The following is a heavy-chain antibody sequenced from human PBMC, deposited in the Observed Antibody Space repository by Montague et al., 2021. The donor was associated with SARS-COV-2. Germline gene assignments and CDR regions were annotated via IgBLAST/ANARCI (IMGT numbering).Heavy chain of an antibody. Sequence: SETLSLTCTVSGGSISSYYWSWIRQPPGKGLEWIGYIYYSGSTNYNPSLKSRVTISVDTSKNQFSLKLSSVTAADTAMYYCAREGSGRGYYYYGMDVWGQGTTVTVSS. CDR3: AREGSGRGYYYYGMDV. D-gene: IGHD3-10*01. V-gene: IGHV4-59*01. CDR1: GGSISSYY. CDR2: IYYSGST. J-gene: IGHJ6*02.